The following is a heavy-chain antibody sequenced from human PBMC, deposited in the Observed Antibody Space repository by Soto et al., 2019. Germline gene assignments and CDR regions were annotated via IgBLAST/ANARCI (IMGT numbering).Heavy chain of an antibody. V-gene: IGHV4-39*01. CDR1: GGSISSGGYY. J-gene: IGHJ6*02. Sequence: SETLSLTCTVSGGSISSGGYYWSWIRQHPGKGLEWIGCIYYSGSTYYNPSLKRRVTISVDTSKNQFSLKLSSVTAADTAVYYCACIFSGGYGYGFYYYGMDVWGQGTTVTVSS. CDR3: ACIFSGGYGYGFYYYGMDV. CDR2: IYYSGST. D-gene: IGHD5-18*01.